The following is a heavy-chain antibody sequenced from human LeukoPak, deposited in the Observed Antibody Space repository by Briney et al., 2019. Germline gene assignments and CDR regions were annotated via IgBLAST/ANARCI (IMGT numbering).Heavy chain of an antibody. CDR3: ARGRWTSHLHSYYLDY. J-gene: IGHJ4*02. V-gene: IGHV1-3*01. D-gene: IGHD2-15*01. CDR1: GFTFTDYA. CDR2: INAGNGKT. Sequence: ASVKVSCKASGFTFTDYAIHWVRQAPGQRLEWMGWINAGNGKTQYSQNFQGRVTITRDTTAGTAYMDLSSLRSEDTAVYYCARGRWTSHLHSYYLDYWGQGTLVTVSS.